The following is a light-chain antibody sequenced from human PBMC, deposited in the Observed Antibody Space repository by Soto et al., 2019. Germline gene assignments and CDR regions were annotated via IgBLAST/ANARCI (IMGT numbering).Light chain of an antibody. CDR1: SGHSSYT. J-gene: IGLJ2*01. CDR2: LERSGSY. Sequence: QSVLTQSSSASASLGSSVKLTCTLSSGHSSYTIAWHQQQPGKAPRYLMKLERSGSYNKGSGVPDRFSGSSSGADRYLTISNLQSEDEADYCCETWDSNTFVVFGGGTKLTVL. V-gene: IGLV4-60*03. CDR3: ETWDSNTFVV.